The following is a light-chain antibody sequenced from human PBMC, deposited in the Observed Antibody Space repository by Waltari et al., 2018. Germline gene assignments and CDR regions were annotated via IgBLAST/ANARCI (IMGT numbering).Light chain of an antibody. CDR1: QSVSSSY. CDR2: GAS. V-gene: IGKV3-20*01. CDR3: QQYGISPGT. J-gene: IGKJ2*01. Sequence: EIVLTQSPGTLSLSPGERATLSCRASQSVSSSYLAWYQQKPGQAPSLLIYGASSRATGVPYRFSGSGSGTDFTLTISRLEPEDFAVYYCQQYGISPGTFGQGTKLEIK.